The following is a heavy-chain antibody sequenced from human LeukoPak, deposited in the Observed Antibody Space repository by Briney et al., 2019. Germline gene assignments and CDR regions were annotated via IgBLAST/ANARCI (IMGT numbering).Heavy chain of an antibody. CDR3: ARDANYYTLDY. CDR2: ISAYNGNT. Sequence: ASVKVSCKTFGYPFSSCGISWVRQAPGQGLEWMGWISAYNGNTNYAQKLQGRVTMTTDTSTSTAYMELRSLRSDDTAVYYCARDANYYTLDYWGQGTLVTVSS. J-gene: IGHJ4*02. CDR1: GYPFSSCG. D-gene: IGHD2-2*02. V-gene: IGHV1-18*01.